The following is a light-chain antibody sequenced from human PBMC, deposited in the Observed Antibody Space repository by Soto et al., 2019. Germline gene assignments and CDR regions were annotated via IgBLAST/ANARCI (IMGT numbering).Light chain of an antibody. Sequence: QSALTQPASVSGSPGQSITISCTGTSSDIGAFTFVSWYQQHPGKVPKLMIFDVNRRPSGVSDRFSGSKSGNTASLTISGLQAEDEGDYYCSSYTSSSTHVFGSGTKLTLL. J-gene: IGLJ1*01. CDR2: DVN. CDR3: SSYTSSSTHV. CDR1: SSDIGAFTF. V-gene: IGLV2-14*03.